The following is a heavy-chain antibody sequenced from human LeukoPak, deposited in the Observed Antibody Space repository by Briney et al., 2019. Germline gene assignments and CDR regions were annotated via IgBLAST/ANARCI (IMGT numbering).Heavy chain of an antibody. CDR3: ARDIASGGYYSIPFDY. CDR1: GGTFSSYA. CDR2: ISAYNGNT. D-gene: IGHD3-22*01. J-gene: IGHJ4*02. V-gene: IGHV1-18*01. Sequence: ASVKVSCKASGGTFSSYAISWVRRAPGQGLEWMGWISAYNGNTNYAQKLQGRVTMTTDTSTSTAYMELRSLRSDDTAVYYRARDIASGGYYSIPFDYWGQGTLVTVSS.